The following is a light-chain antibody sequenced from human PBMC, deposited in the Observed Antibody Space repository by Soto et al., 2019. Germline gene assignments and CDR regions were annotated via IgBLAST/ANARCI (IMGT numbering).Light chain of an antibody. CDR2: GAS. V-gene: IGKV3-15*01. J-gene: IGKJ1*01. Sequence: IVLTQSPVTLSLSPWEIATLSFMASQSVNSYLAWYQQKPGQAPRLLIYGASTRATGIPARFSGSGSGTEFTLTISSLQSEDFAVYYCQQYNNWWTFGQGTKVDIK. CDR3: QQYNNWWT. CDR1: QSVNSY.